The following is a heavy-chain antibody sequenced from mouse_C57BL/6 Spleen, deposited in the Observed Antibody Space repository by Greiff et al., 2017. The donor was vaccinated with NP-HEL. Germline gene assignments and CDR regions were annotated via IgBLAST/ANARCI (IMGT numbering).Heavy chain of an antibody. V-gene: IGHV14-3*01. D-gene: IGHD1-1*01. Sequence: VQLKESVAELVRPGASVKLSCTASGFNIKNTYMHWVKQRPEQGLEWIGRIDPANGNTKYAPKFQGKATITADTSSNTAYLQLSSLTSEDTAIYYCARTPYYGSSQYYFDYWGQGTTLTVSS. CDR1: GFNIKNTY. J-gene: IGHJ2*01. CDR2: IDPANGNT. CDR3: ARTPYYGSSQYYFDY.